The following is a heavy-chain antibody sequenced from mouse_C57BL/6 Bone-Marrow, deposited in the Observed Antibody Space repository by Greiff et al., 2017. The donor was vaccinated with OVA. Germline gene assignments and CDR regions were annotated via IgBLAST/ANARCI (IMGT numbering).Heavy chain of an antibody. D-gene: IGHD1-1*01. V-gene: IGHV1-18*01. J-gene: IGHJ1*03. CDR2: INPNNGGT. CDR3: ARRLRWYFGD. CDR1: GYTFTDYN. Sequence: VQLKQSGPELVKPGASVKIPCKASGYTFTDYNMDWVKQSHGKSLEWIGDINPNNGGTIYNQKFKGKATLTVDKTSSTAYMKLRSLTSEDTAVYYCARRLRWYFGDWGTGTTVTVSS.